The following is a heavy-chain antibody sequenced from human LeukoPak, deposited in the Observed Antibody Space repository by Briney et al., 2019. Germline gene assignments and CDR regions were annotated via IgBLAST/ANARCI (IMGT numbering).Heavy chain of an antibody. D-gene: IGHD4-23*01. V-gene: IGHV4-59*01. CDR2: IYYSGST. CDR1: GGSIRPYY. CDR3: ARIMQTPWGMDV. Sequence: SETLSLTCTVSGGSIRPYYWSWIRQPPGKGLEWIGYIYYSGSTDYNPSLKSRVTISVDTSKNQFSLKLSSVTAADTAVYYCARIMQTPWGMDVWGQGTTVAVSS. J-gene: IGHJ6*02.